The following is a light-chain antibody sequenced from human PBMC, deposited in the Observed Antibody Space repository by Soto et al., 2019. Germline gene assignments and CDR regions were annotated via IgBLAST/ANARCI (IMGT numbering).Light chain of an antibody. CDR3: CSYAGSSTYV. CDR1: SSDVGSYNL. V-gene: IGLV2-23*02. Sequence: QSVLTQPASVSESPGQSITISCTGTSSDVGSYNLVSWYQQHPGKAPKLMIYEVSKRPSGVSNRFSGSKSGNTASLTISGLQAEDEADYYCCSYAGSSTYVFGTGPKVTVL. CDR2: EVS. J-gene: IGLJ1*01.